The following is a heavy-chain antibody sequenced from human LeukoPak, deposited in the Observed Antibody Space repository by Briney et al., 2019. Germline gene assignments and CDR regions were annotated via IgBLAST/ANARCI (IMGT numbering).Heavy chain of an antibody. J-gene: IGHJ4*02. D-gene: IGHD3-3*01. CDR1: GFTFSSYS. CDR3: ARDTFGVVITMIDY. CDR2: ISSSSSTI. Sequence: PGGSLRLSCAASGFTFSSYSMNWVRQAPGKGLEWVSYISSSSSTIYYADSVKGRFTISRDNAKNSLYLQMNSLRAEDTAVYYCARDTFGVVITMIDYWGQGTLVTVSS. V-gene: IGHV3-48*01.